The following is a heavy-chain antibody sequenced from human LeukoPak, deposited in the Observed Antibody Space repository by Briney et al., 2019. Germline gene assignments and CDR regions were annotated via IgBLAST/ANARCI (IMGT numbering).Heavy chain of an antibody. V-gene: IGHV3-7*05. CDR1: GFTFSSSW. J-gene: IGHJ4*02. CDR2: IKQDGSDK. D-gene: IGHD2-15*01. Sequence: GESLRLSCTASGFTFSSSWMSWVRQAPGKGLEWVANIKQDGSDKYYVDSVKGRFTISRDNAKNSLYLQMDSLRAEDTAVYYCARGPLSRPFDYWGQGTLVTVSP. CDR3: ARGPLSRPFDY.